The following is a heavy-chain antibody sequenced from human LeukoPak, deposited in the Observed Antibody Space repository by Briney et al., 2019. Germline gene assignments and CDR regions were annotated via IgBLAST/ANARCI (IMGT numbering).Heavy chain of an antibody. V-gene: IGHV3-74*01. Sequence: PGGSLRLSCAASGFTLRSYWMHWVRQAPGKGLVWVSQINGDGSRTTYADSVKGRFTSSRDNSKNTLYLQMNSLRAEDTAVYYCAKVKVGATIDYWGQGTLVTVSS. CDR1: GFTLRSYW. CDR3: AKVKVGATIDY. CDR2: INGDGSRT. J-gene: IGHJ4*02. D-gene: IGHD1-26*01.